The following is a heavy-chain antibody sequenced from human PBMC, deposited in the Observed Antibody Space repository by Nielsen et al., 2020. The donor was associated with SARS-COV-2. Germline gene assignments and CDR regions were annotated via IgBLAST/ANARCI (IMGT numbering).Heavy chain of an antibody. D-gene: IGHD6-13*01. J-gene: IGHJ4*02. CDR2: IWYDGSNK. CDR3: ARDHGIAAADTPTDY. V-gene: IGHV3-33*08. CDR1: GFIFTSHA. Sequence: GESLKISCAASGFIFTSHAMHWVRQAPGKGLEWVAVIWYDGSNKYYADSVKGRFTISRDNSKNTLYLQMNSLRAEDTAVYYCARDHGIAAADTPTDYWGQGTLVTVSS.